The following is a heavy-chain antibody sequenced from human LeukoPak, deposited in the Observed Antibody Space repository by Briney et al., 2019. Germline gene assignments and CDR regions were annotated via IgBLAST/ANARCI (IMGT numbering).Heavy chain of an antibody. Sequence: GGSLRLSCAASGFTFSRYWMSWVRQLPGKGLEWVANINQGGSETYYVDSVKGRFTISRDNAKNSLYLQMNSLTAEDTAVFYCVRDYGGIGIDYWGQGTLVTVSS. V-gene: IGHV3-7*01. CDR1: GFTFSRYW. D-gene: IGHD4-23*01. CDR2: INQGGSET. CDR3: VRDYGGIGIDY. J-gene: IGHJ4*02.